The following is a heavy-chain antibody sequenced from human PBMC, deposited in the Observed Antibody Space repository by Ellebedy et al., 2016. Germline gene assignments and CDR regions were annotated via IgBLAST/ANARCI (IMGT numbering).Heavy chain of an antibody. CDR3: AREYSSGWSSFDY. V-gene: IGHV4-39*07. J-gene: IGHJ4*03. D-gene: IGHD6-19*01. Sequence: SETLSLTCTVSGGSISSSSYYWGWIRQPPGKGLEWIGSIYYSGSTYYNPSLKSRVTISVDTSKNQFSLKLSSVTAADTAVYYCAREYSSGWSSFDYWGQGTMVTVSS. CDR2: IYYSGST. CDR1: GGSISSSSYY.